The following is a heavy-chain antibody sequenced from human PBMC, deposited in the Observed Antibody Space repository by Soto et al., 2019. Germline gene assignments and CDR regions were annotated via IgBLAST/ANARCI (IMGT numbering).Heavy chain of an antibody. CDR3: TRPYCSGGSCYFDAFDI. Sequence: GGSLRLSCTASGFTFGDYAMSWFRQAPGKGLEWVGFIRSKAYGGTTEYAASVKGRFTISRDDSKSIAYLQMNSLKTEDTAVYYCTRPYCSGGSCYFDAFDIWGQGTMVTVSS. CDR1: GFTFGDYA. V-gene: IGHV3-49*03. D-gene: IGHD2-15*01. J-gene: IGHJ3*02. CDR2: IRSKAYGGTT.